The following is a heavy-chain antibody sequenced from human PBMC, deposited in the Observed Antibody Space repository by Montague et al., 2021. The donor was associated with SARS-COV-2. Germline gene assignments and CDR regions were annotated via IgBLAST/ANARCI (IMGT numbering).Heavy chain of an antibody. V-gene: IGHV4-39*01. D-gene: IGHD3-3*01. J-gene: IGHJ3*02. CDR3: ARTNYDFWRGHQRGGAFDI. Sequence: SETQSLTCTVSGGSISSSDYYWGWIRQPPGKGLEWIGSLFYSVNTYYNPSLKSRVTISVDTSKNQFSLKLSSVTAADTAVYYCARTNYDFWRGHQRGGAFDIWGRGTMVTVSS. CDR2: LFYSVNT. CDR1: GGSISSSDYY.